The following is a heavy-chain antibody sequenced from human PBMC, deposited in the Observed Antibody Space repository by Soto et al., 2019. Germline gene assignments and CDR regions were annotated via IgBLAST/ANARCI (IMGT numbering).Heavy chain of an antibody. Sequence: PSETLSLTCAVSGGSISSGGYSWSWIRQPPGKGLEWIGYIYHSGSTYYNPSLKSRVTISVDRSKNQFSLKLSSVTAADTAVYYCARVPLYYYDSSGRRIRGEYFQHWGQGTLVTVSS. CDR1: GGSISSGGYS. D-gene: IGHD3-22*01. V-gene: IGHV4-30-2*01. CDR2: IYHSGST. J-gene: IGHJ1*01. CDR3: ARVPLYYYDSSGRRIRGEYFQH.